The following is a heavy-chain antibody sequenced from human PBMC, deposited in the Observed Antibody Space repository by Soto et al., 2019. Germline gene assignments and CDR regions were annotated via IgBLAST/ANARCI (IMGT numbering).Heavy chain of an antibody. CDR3: ARTRTYYYNSSGWNWFDP. J-gene: IGHJ5*02. CDR2: FIPVLGTA. D-gene: IGHD3-22*01. Sequence: QVQLVQSGAEVKKPGSSVRVSCKASGGTFTNYAVNWVRQAPGQGLEWMGGFIPVLGTASYAQNFQGRVTITADESTSTAHMDLSSLTSEDTALYYCARTRTYYYNSSGWNWFDPWGQGTLVTVSS. V-gene: IGHV1-69*12. CDR1: GGTFTNYA.